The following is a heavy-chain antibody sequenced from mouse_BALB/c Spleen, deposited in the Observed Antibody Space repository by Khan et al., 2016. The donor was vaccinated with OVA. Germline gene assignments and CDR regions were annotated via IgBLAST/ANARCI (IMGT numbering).Heavy chain of an antibody. V-gene: IGHV1S136*01. CDR2: INPYNDYT. J-gene: IGHJ3*01. CDR3: ARSVPGLQTSFAY. CDR1: GYTFTSYD. D-gene: IGHD3-1*01. Sequence: VQLQQSGPELVKPGASVKMSCKASGYTFTSYDMHWVKQRPGQGLEWIGYINPYNDYTKFNEKFKGKATLTSDKSSSTAYMELSSLTSEDSAGYYCARSVPGLQTSFAYWGQGTLVTVSA.